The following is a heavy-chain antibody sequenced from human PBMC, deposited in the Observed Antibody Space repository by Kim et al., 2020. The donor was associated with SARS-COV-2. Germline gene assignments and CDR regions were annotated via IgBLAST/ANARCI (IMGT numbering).Heavy chain of an antibody. D-gene: IGHD6-19*01. V-gene: IGHV4-34*01. CDR2: INHSGST. CDR3: ARGSIPGSSGWYPKEDY. CDR1: GGSFSGYY. J-gene: IGHJ4*02. Sequence: SETLSLTCAVYGGSFSGYYWSWIRQPPGKGLEWIGEINHSGSTNYNPSLKSRVTISVDTSKNQFSLKLSSVTAADTAVYYCARGSIPGSSGWYPKEDYWGQGTLVTVSS.